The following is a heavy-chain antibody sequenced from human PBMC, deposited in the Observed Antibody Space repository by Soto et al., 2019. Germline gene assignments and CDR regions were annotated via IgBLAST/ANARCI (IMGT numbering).Heavy chain of an antibody. V-gene: IGHV3-23*01. Sequence: PGGSLRLSCAASGFTCGSYAMSWVRQAPGKGLEWVSAISGSGGSTYYADSVKGRFTISRDNSKNTLYLQMNSLRAEDTAVYYCAKDYYYDSSGDLFEYWGQGTLVTVSS. D-gene: IGHD3-22*01. J-gene: IGHJ4*02. CDR1: GFTCGSYA. CDR2: ISGSGGST. CDR3: AKDYYYDSSGDLFEY.